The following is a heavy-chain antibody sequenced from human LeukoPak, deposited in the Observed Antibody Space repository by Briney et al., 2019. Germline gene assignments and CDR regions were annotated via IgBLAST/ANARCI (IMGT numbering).Heavy chain of an antibody. D-gene: IGHD2-21*02. V-gene: IGHV3-21*01. J-gene: IGHJ3*02. CDR1: GFTFSSYS. CDR3: ARAYCGGDCYLVSAFDI. Sequence: GGSLRLSCAASGFTFSSYSMTWVRQAPGKGLERVSSISSSSSYIYYADSVKGRFTISRDNAKNSLYLQMNSLRAEDTAVYYCARAYCGGDCYLVSAFDIWGQGTMVTVSS. CDR2: ISSSSSYI.